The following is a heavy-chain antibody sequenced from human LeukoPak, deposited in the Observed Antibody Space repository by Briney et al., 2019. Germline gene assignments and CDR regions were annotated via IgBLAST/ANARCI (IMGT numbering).Heavy chain of an antibody. CDR2: IIPIFGTA. Sequence: GASVTVSCTASGGTFSSYAISWVRQAPGQGLEWMGGIIPIFGTANYAQKFQGRVTITADESTSTAYMELSSLRSEDTAVYYCARAWELRDLDYWGQGTLVTVSS. CDR1: GGTFSSYA. CDR3: ARAWELRDLDY. D-gene: IGHD1-26*01. V-gene: IGHV1-69*13. J-gene: IGHJ4*02.